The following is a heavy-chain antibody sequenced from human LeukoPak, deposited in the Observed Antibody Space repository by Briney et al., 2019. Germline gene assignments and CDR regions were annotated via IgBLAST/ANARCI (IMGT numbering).Heavy chain of an antibody. J-gene: IGHJ4*02. CDR2: INSDGSST. Sequence: PGGSLRLSCAASGFTFSSYWMHWVRQAPGKGLVWVSRINSDGSSTSYADSVKGRFTISRDNAKNTPYLQMNSLRAEDTAVYYCARETYYYDSSGYYYGDYFDYWGQGTLVTVSS. CDR1: GFTFSSYW. D-gene: IGHD3-22*01. V-gene: IGHV3-74*01. CDR3: ARETYYYDSSGYYYGDYFDY.